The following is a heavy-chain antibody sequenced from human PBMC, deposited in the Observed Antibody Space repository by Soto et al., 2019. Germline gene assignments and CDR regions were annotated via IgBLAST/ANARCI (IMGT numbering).Heavy chain of an antibody. Sequence: QVQLVQSGAEVKKPGASVKVSCKASGYTFTSYGISWVRQAPGQGLEWMGWISAYNGNTNYAQKLQGRVTMTTDTSTSTAYMELRSLGSDDTAVYYCARSPFDEYIWGSYRHFDYWGQGTLVTVSS. J-gene: IGHJ4*02. CDR2: ISAYNGNT. V-gene: IGHV1-18*01. D-gene: IGHD3-16*02. CDR1: GYTFTSYG. CDR3: ARSPFDEYIWGSYRHFDY.